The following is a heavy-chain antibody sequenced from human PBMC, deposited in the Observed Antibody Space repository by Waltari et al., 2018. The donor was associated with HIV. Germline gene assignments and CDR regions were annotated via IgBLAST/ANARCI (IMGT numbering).Heavy chain of an antibody. CDR3: ARVGVLRFLEWITETNWYFDL. CDR2: INTDGRDT. Sequence: EVQLVESGGGLVQPGGSLRLSCVASGFTFSSYWMFWVGHVPGKGLEWVSDINTDGRDTDYADSVKGRFTISRDNAKNTLYLQMNSLRGEDTAVYYCARVGVLRFLEWITETNWYFDLWGRGTLVTVSS. CDR1: GFTFSSYW. V-gene: IGHV3-74*01. J-gene: IGHJ2*01. D-gene: IGHD3-3*01.